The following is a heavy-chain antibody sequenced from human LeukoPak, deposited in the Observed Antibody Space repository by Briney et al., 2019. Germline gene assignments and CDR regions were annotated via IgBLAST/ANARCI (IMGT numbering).Heavy chain of an antibody. CDR2: TYYRSKWYN. D-gene: IGHD1-14*01. CDR3: ARGEPAGAGYAVGPYYYYGMDV. J-gene: IGHJ6*02. Sequence: SQTLSLTCAISGDSVSSNSAAWNWIRQSPSRGLEWLGRTYYRSKWYNDYAVSVKSRITINPDTSKNQFSLQLNSVTPGDTAVYYCARGEPAGAGYAVGPYYYYGMDVWGQGTTVTVSS. V-gene: IGHV6-1*01. CDR1: GDSVSSNSAA.